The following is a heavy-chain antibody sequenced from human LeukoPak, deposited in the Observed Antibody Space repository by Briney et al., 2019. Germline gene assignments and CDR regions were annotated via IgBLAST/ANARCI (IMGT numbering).Heavy chain of an antibody. CDR3: AKDPMTYSSGSFTPADY. CDR2: ISYDGSNK. Sequence: PGGSLRLSCAASGFTFSSYAMHWVRQAPGKGLEWVAIISYDGSNKYYADSVKGRFTISRDNSKTTLYLQMNSLRPEDTAVYYCAKDPMTYSSGSFTPADYWGQGTLVTVSS. J-gene: IGHJ4*02. V-gene: IGHV3-30*18. D-gene: IGHD6-19*01. CDR1: GFTFSSYA.